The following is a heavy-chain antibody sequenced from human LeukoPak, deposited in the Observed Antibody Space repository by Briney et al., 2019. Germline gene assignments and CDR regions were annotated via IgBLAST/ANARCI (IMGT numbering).Heavy chain of an antibody. J-gene: IGHJ3*02. CDR2: IYYSGST. Sequence: SETLSLTCTVSGGSISSGGYYWSWIRQHPGKGLEWIGYIYYSGSTYYNPSLKSRVTISVDTSKNKFSLKLSSVTAADTAVYYCASQKVAHDAFDIWGQGTMVTVSS. CDR3: ASQKVAHDAFDI. V-gene: IGHV4-31*03. CDR1: GGSISSGGYY.